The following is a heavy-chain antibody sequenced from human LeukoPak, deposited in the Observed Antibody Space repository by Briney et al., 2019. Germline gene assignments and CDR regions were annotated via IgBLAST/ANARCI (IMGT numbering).Heavy chain of an antibody. Sequence: SVNVSCKASGGTFSSYAISWVRQAPGQGLEWMGGIIPIFGTANYAQKFQGRVTITADESTSTAYMELSSLRSEDTAVYYCARDREGAAAYDAFDIWGQGTMVTVSS. CDR1: GGTFSSYA. J-gene: IGHJ3*02. V-gene: IGHV1-69*13. CDR3: ARDREGAAAYDAFDI. CDR2: IIPIFGTA. D-gene: IGHD6-13*01.